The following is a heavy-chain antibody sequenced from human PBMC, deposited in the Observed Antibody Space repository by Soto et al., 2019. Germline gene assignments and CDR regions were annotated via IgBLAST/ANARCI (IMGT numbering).Heavy chain of an antibody. CDR3: ARRYGSCFDY. CDR2: TYYRSKWYN. Sequence: QTLSLTCVISGDSVSTNSATWDWIRQSPSRGLEWLGRTYYRSKWYNDYAVSVKGRITINPDTSNNQFSLKLSSVTAADTAVYYCARRYGSCFDYWGQGTLVTVSS. V-gene: IGHV6-1*01. D-gene: IGHD5-18*01. CDR1: GDSVSTNSAT. J-gene: IGHJ4*02.